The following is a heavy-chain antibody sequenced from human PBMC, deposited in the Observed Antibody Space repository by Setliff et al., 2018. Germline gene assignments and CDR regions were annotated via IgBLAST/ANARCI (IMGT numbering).Heavy chain of an antibody. CDR3: AREGSSSSSDPGFDP. Sequence: ASVKVSCKASGYTFKTYGFNWVRQAPGQGLEWMGWISPYNGNTNSAQKFQGRVTITADKSTSTAYMELSSLRSEDTAVYYCAREGSSSSSDPGFDPWGQGTLVTVSS. J-gene: IGHJ5*02. CDR1: GYTFKTYG. V-gene: IGHV1-18*01. CDR2: ISPYNGNT. D-gene: IGHD6-13*01.